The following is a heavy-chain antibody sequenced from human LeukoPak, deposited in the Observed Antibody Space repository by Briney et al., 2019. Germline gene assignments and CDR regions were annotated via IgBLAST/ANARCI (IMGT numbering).Heavy chain of an antibody. V-gene: IGHV4-61*02. J-gene: IGHJ5*02. CDR2: IYTSGST. Sequence: SETLSLTCNVSGGSISSGSYYWSWIRQPAGKGLEWIGRIYTSGSTNYNPSLKSRVTISVDTSKNQFSLKLSSVTAADTAVYYCAREGHDYYDSSGYYGRNWFDPWGQGTLVTVSS. D-gene: IGHD3-22*01. CDR1: GGSISSGSYY. CDR3: AREGHDYYDSSGYYGRNWFDP.